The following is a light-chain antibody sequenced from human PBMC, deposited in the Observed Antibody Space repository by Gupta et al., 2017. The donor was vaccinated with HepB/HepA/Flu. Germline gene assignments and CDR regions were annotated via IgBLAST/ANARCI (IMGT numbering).Light chain of an antibody. CDR1: DGDIWTYNL. CDR3: CSYAGGSAFVM. Sequence: QSPLTHPASLSGYPGHTITISCTGTDGDIWTYNLVSCDLQNPGKSPRVMIYQVNKRPSGVSNRFSGSKSGNASSLTISGLEAEDEGDYYCCSYAGGSAFVMFGGGTRLTVL. J-gene: IGLJ3*02. V-gene: IGLV2-23*02. CDR2: QVN.